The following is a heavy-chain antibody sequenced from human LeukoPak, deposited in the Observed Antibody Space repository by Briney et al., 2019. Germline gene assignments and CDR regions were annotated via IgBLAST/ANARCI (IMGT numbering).Heavy chain of an antibody. V-gene: IGHV3-23*01. CDR2: ISGSGDTT. Sequence: PGGSLRLSCAASGFTFSSYAMSWVRQAPGKGLEWVSTISGSGDTTYYADSVKGRFTISRDNSKNTLYLQMNSLRAEDTAVYYCAKDRAVWDGYKQTYYFDYWGQGTLVTVSS. CDR1: GFTFSSYA. CDR3: AKDRAVWDGYKQTYYFDY. D-gene: IGHD5-24*01. J-gene: IGHJ4*02.